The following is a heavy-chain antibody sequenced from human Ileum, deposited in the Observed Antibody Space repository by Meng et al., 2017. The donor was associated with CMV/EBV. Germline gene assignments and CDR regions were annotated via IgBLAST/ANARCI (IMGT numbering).Heavy chain of an antibody. CDR2: VSFDGRNQ. CDR3: TKDQWGSSSSLTGMDV. V-gene: IGHV3-30*04. J-gene: IGHJ6*02. CDR1: GFTFRSYS. Sequence: GGSLRLSCAASGFTFRSYSMHWVRQAPGKGLEWVAHVSFDGRNQYYADSMKGRFTVSRDNSKNTLYLQMKSLRTEDTAVYYCTKDQWGSSSSLTGMDVWGQGTTVTVSS. D-gene: IGHD6-6*01.